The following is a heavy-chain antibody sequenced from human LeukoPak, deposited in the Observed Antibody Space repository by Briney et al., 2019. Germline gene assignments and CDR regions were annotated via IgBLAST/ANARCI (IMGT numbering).Heavy chain of an antibody. CDR1: GFTFSSYW. Sequence: PGGSLRLSCAASGFTFSSYWMGWVCQAPGKGLEWVANINQDGSGKSYVDSLKGRFTISRDNAKNSLFLQMNSLRAEDTAVYYCARLRSSAHDYWGQGTLVTVSS. V-gene: IGHV3-7*05. D-gene: IGHD3-16*01. CDR3: ARLRSSAHDY. J-gene: IGHJ4*02. CDR2: INQDGSGK.